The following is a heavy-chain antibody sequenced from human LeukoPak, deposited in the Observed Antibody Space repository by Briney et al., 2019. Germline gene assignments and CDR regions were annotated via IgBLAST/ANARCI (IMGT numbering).Heavy chain of an antibody. CDR3: ARHWEGPFDY. J-gene: IGHJ4*02. CDR1: GGSISSSSYY. Sequence: SETLSLTCTVSGGSISSSSYYWGWIRRPPGKGLEWIGSIYYSGSTYYNPSLKSRVTISVDTSKNQFSLKLSSVTAADTAVYYCARHWEGPFDYWGQGTLVTVSS. D-gene: IGHD1-26*01. V-gene: IGHV4-39*01. CDR2: IYYSGST.